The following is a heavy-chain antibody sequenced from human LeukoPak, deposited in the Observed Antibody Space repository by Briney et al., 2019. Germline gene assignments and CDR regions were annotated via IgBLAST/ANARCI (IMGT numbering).Heavy chain of an antibody. J-gene: IGHJ4*01. CDR3: ARVGYTGTKRYYFDY. Sequence: PSETLSLTCSVSGDSISSGSYYWGWIRQPPGKGPEWIGSIYYSGTTYYNPSLKSRVTISVDTSKNQFSLKLSSVTAADTAVYYCARVGYTGTKRYYFDYWGHGTLVTVSS. V-gene: IGHV4-39*07. CDR1: GDSISSGSYY. D-gene: IGHD1-1*01. CDR2: IYYSGTT.